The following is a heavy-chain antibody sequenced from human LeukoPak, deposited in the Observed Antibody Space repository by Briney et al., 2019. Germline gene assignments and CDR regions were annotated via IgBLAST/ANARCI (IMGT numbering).Heavy chain of an antibody. Sequence: GGSLRLSCAASGFTFSSYAMAWVRQAPGKGLEWVADLGGNSGYTYYTDSVKGRFTISRDNAKNSLYLQMNSLRADDTAVYYCARGQSRYFDWYLGFFDYWGQGTLVTVSS. D-gene: IGHD3-9*01. CDR2: LGGNSGYT. CDR1: GFTFSSYA. V-gene: IGHV3-21*01. J-gene: IGHJ4*02. CDR3: ARGQSRYFDWYLGFFDY.